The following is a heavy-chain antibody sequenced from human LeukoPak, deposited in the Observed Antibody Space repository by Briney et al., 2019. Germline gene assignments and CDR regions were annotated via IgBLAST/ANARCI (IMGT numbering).Heavy chain of an antibody. D-gene: IGHD2-15*01. CDR2: INAGNGNT. CDR1: GYTLTSFA. J-gene: IGHJ3*02. CDR3: AREAATQLDDAFDI. V-gene: IGHV1-3*01. Sequence: ASVKVSCKASGYTLTSFAMHWVRQAPGQRLEWMGWINAGNGNTKYSQKFQGRVTITRDTSASTAYMELSSLRSEDTAVYYCAREAATQLDDAFDIWGQGTMVTVSS.